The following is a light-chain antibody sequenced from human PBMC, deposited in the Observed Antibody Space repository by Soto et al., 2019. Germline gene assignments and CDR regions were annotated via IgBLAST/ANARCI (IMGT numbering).Light chain of an antibody. V-gene: IGKV1-39*01. CDR3: QQSFTTPWT. J-gene: IGKJ1*01. Sequence: DIQLTQSPSSLSASLGDRVTITCRPSESIRNELNWFQQRPGKAPRLLQSGVPSRFSGSVSGTEFSLTISSLQAGDSAIYYCQQSFTTPWTFGQGPKVEI. CDR1: ESIRNE.